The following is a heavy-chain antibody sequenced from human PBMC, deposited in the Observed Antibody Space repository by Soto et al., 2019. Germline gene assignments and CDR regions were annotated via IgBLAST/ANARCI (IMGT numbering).Heavy chain of an antibody. CDR3: ARGRSHEWELLVQYFDY. D-gene: IGHD1-26*01. CDR2: VYYSGST. Sequence: SETLSLTCTVSGDSVSNSYWGWIRQPPGKGLEWVAYVYYSGSTNYNPSLGSRVTISVDKSKNQFSLKMTSVTGADTAVYYCARGRSHEWELLVQYFDYWGQGTLVTVSS. CDR1: GDSVSNSY. V-gene: IGHV4-59*02. J-gene: IGHJ4*02.